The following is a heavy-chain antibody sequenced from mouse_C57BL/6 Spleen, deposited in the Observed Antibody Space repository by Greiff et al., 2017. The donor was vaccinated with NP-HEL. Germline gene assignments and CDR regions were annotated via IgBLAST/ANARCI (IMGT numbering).Heavy chain of an antibody. CDR2: ISDGGSYT. CDR1: GFTFSSYA. D-gene: IGHD2-4*01. V-gene: IGHV5-4*03. CDR3: ARGGDYDGYWYFDV. J-gene: IGHJ1*03. Sequence: EVKLVESGGGLVKPGGSLKLSCAASGFTFSSYAMSWVRQTPEKRLEWVATISDGGSYTYYPDNVKGRFTISRDNAKNNLYLQMSHLKSEDTAMYYCARGGDYDGYWYFDVWGTGTTVTVSS.